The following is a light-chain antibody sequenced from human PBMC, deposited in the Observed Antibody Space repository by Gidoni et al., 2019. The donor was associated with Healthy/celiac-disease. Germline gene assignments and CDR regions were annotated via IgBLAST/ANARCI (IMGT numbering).Light chain of an antibody. CDR3: QQSYSTPRT. V-gene: IGKV1-39*01. CDR2: AAS. CDR1: QSISSY. Sequence: DLQMTQSPSSLSASVGDRVTITCRASQSISSYLNWYQQKPGKAPKRLIYAASSLQSGVPSRFSGSGSGTDFTLTISSLQPEDFATYYCQQSYSTPRTFGQXTKLEIK. J-gene: IGKJ2*01.